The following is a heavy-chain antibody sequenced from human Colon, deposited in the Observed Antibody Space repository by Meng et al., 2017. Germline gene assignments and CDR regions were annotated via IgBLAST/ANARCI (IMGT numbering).Heavy chain of an antibody. D-gene: IGHD6-19*01. V-gene: IGHV1-18*01. CDR2: ISTHNGDT. J-gene: IGHJ5*02. CDR1: GYSFTSYG. Sequence: QVYLVQSGVEVKKPGASVKVSCKASGYSFTSYGITWVRQAPGQGLEWMGWISTHNGDTNFAQNVQDRVTITTDTSTSTAYMELRSLTFDDTAVYYCARVIGVAGIWFDPWGQGTLVTVSS. CDR3: ARVIGVAGIWFDP.